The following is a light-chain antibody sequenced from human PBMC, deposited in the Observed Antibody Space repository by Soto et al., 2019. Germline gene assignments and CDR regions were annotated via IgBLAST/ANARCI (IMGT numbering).Light chain of an antibody. CDR3: QQYNSYRA. V-gene: IGKV1-16*01. CDR1: QSIRSY. Sequence: DIQMTQSPSSLSASVGDKVTITCRASQSIRSYLNWVQQKPGKAPKLLIYDASSLQTGVPSRFSGSGSGTDFSLTISILQPDDFATYYCQQYNSYRAFGQGTKVDIK. CDR2: DAS. J-gene: IGKJ1*01.